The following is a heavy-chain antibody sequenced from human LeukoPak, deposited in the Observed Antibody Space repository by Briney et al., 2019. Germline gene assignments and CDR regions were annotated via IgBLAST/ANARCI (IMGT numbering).Heavy chain of an antibody. D-gene: IGHD6-13*01. CDR2: MFYSGSA. V-gene: IGHV4-39*07. CDR3: ARSGYSSLETKIDY. Sequence: SETLSLTCTVSGGSITSNNFYWGWIRQPPGKGLEWIGNMFYSGSAYYNSSLKSRVTISVDTSKNKFSLKLNSVTAADTAVYYCARSGYSSLETKIDYWGQGTLVTVSS. CDR1: GGSITSNNFY. J-gene: IGHJ4*02.